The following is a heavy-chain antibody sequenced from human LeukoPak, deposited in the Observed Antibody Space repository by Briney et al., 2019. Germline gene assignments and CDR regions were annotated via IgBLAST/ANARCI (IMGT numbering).Heavy chain of an antibody. CDR3: AKDGQSSSWYNLGGY. D-gene: IGHD6-13*01. Sequence: GGSLRLSCAASGFTLSSNWMHWVRQAPGKGLVWVSRINSDGSSTTYADSVKGRFTISRDNAKNTLYLQLNSLKAEDTAVYYCAKDGQSSSWYNLGGYWGQGTLVTVSS. J-gene: IGHJ4*02. CDR1: GFTLSSNW. V-gene: IGHV3-74*01. CDR2: INSDGSST.